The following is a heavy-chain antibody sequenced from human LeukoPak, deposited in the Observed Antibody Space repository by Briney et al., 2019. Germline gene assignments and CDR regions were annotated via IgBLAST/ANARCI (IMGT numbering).Heavy chain of an antibody. J-gene: IGHJ5*02. CDR3: ARGQKGVYSSSPHSLNWFDP. D-gene: IGHD6-6*01. CDR2: IPYSGST. V-gene: IGHV4-39*07. CDR1: GDSISSSSYY. Sequence: PSETLSLTCTVSGDSISSSSYYWGWIRQPPGKGLEWIGSIPYSGSTYYNPSLKSRVTISVDTSKNQFSLKLSSVTAADTAVYYCARGQKGVYSSSPHSLNWFDPWGQGTLVTVSS.